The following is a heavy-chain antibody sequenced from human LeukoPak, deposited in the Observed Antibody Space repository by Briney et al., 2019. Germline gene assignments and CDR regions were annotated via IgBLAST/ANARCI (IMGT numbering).Heavy chain of an antibody. D-gene: IGHD6-13*01. CDR3: ARGPPPLVKGRNDAFDI. J-gene: IGHJ3*02. Sequence: GGSLRLSCAASGFTFSDNYMAWIRQAPGKGLELFSHISSTGSTSYYADSVKGRFTISRDNAKNSLYLQMNSLRAEDTAVYYCARGPPPLVKGRNDAFDIWGQGTMVTVSS. CDR2: ISSTGSTS. V-gene: IGHV3-11*04. CDR1: GFTFSDNY.